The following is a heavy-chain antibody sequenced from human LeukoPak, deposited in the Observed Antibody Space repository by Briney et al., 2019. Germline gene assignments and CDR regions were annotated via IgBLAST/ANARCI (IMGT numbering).Heavy chain of an antibody. CDR2: IYPGDSDT. CDR3: ASHQTNSGYDNFDY. D-gene: IGHD5-12*01. Sequence: KHGESLKISCKGSGYSFTSYWIGWVRQMPGKGLEWMGIIYPGDSDTRYSPSFQGQVTISADKSLSTAYLQWSSLKASDTAMYYCASHQTNSGYDNFDYWGQGTLVAVSS. J-gene: IGHJ4*02. V-gene: IGHV5-51*01. CDR1: GYSFTSYW.